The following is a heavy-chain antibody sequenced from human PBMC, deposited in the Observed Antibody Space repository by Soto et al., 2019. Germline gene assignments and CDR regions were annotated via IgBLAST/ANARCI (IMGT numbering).Heavy chain of an antibody. V-gene: IGHV3-21*01. CDR2: IGNIDTSI. CDR3: AREVNEGFDY. CDR1: GFTFSSHA. Sequence: GGSLRLSCAASGFTFSSHAMNWVRQAPGKGLEWVSSIGNIDTSIFYADSVKGRFTISRDNAKQSLYLQMSSLRAEDTAVYYCAREVNEGFDYWGQGALVTVSS. J-gene: IGHJ4*02.